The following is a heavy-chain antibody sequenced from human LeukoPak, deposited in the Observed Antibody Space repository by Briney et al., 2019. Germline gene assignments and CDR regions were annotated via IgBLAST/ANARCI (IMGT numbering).Heavy chain of an antibody. Sequence: GASVKLSCKASGGTFSSYAISWVRQAPGQGLEWMGGIIPIFGTANYAQKFQGRVTITADESTSTAYMELSSLRSEDTAVYYCAGDYGGNLPFDYWGQGTLVTVSS. CDR3: AGDYGGNLPFDY. CDR2: IIPIFGTA. D-gene: IGHD4-23*01. V-gene: IGHV1-69*13. CDR1: GGTFSSYA. J-gene: IGHJ4*02.